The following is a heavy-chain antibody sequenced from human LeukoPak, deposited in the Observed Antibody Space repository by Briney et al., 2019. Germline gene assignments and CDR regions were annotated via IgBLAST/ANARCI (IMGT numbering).Heavy chain of an antibody. V-gene: IGHV4-61*01. CDR2: IYHSGST. CDR1: ARSVSSGTYY. Sequence: SESLSLTCTVSARSVSSGTYYCNWIRQPPGKGLDWIGYIYHSGSTNYNPSLKTPAPISVATSKHKFYLKLNYVTAADTAGYYGARDESDSGHSYYYRVVWGKGTTVSVS. J-gene: IGHJ6*03. D-gene: IGHD1-26*01. CDR3: ARDESDSGHSYYYRVV.